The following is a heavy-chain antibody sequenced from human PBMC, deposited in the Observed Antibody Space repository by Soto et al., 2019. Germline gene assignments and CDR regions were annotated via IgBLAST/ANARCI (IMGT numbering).Heavy chain of an antibody. CDR3: ARCDGYGDE. V-gene: IGHV3-23*01. Sequence: EVQLLESGGGLVQPGGSLRLSCAASGFTFNTYSMAWVRQAPGKGLAWISGLSGGGANTFYADSVRGRFTISVDHSRNTVYLQMNSLRVEDTAVYYCARCDGYGDEWGQGTLVTVSS. D-gene: IGHD2-21*02. CDR1: GFTFNTYS. CDR2: LSGGGANT. J-gene: IGHJ4*02.